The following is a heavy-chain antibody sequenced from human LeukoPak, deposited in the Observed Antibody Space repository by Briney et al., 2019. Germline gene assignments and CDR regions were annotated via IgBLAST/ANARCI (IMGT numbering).Heavy chain of an antibody. CDR3: AKHYGDYANGWFDP. CDR2: IYSGGST. V-gene: IGHV3-53*01. Sequence: PGGSLRLSCAASGFTVSSNYMSWVRQAPGKGLEWVSVIYSGGSTYYADSVKGRFTISRDNSKNTLYLQMNSLRAEDTAVYYCAKHYGDYANGWFDPWGQGTLVTVSS. CDR1: GFTVSSNY. J-gene: IGHJ5*02. D-gene: IGHD4-17*01.